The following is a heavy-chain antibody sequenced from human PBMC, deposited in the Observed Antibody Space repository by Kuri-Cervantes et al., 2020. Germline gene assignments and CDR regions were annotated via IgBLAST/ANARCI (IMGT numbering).Heavy chain of an antibody. V-gene: IGHV1-18*01. J-gene: IGHJ4*02. D-gene: IGHD3-3*01. CDR1: GYTFSNYG. Sequence: ASVKVSCKASGYTFSNYGISWVRQAPGQGLEWMGWISVYNGNTNYAQKFQGRVTMTTVTSTSTAYMELRSLRSDDTAVYYCATEKNYDFWSAYHGPHFDFWGQGTLVTVSS. CDR2: ISVYNGNT. CDR3: ATEKNYDFWSAYHGPHFDF.